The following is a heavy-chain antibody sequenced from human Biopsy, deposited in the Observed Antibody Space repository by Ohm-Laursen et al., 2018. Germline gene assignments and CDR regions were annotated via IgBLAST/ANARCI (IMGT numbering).Heavy chain of an antibody. CDR1: GDSINNYY. CDR3: ARGVRSSGWPYFDN. CDR2: IYTSGSP. Sequence: GTLSLTCTVSGDSINNYYWSWIRQPAGKGLEWIGRIYTSGSPNYNLSLESRVTMSVDTSKNQFSLKLSSVTAADTAIYYCARGVRSSGWPYFDNWGQGALVIVSP. V-gene: IGHV4-4*07. D-gene: IGHD6-19*01. J-gene: IGHJ4*03.